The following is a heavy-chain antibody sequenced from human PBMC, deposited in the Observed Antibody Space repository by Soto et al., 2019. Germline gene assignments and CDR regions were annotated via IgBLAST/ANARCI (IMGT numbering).Heavy chain of an antibody. CDR2: IYYSGST. CDR1: GGSISSGGYY. V-gene: IGHV4-31*03. CDR3: ARVYDSSGYYTYYFDY. D-gene: IGHD3-22*01. J-gene: IGHJ4*02. Sequence: QVQLQESGPGLVKPSQTLSLTCTVSGGSISSGGYYWSWIRQHPGKGLEWIGYIYYSGSTYYNPSLKSRVTISVDTSKNQFSLKLSSVTAADTAVYYCARVYDSSGYYTYYFDYWGQGTLVTVSS.